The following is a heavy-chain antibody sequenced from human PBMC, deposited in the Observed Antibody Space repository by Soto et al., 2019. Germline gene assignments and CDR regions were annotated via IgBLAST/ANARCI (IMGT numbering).Heavy chain of an antibody. D-gene: IGHD4-17*01. CDR3: AREGVYGGNSPFYYYYGMDV. V-gene: IGHV3-30-3*01. CDR2: ISYDGSNK. Sequence: GGSLRLPCAAPGFTFSSYGLHWVRQAPGKGPEWVAVISYDGSNKYSADSVKGRFTISRDNSKNTLYLQMNSLRAEDTAVYYCAREGVYGGNSPFYYYYGMDVWGQGTTVTVSS. CDR1: GFTFSSYG. J-gene: IGHJ6*02.